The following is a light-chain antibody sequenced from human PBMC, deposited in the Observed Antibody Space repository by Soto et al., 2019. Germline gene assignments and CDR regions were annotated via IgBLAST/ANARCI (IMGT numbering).Light chain of an antibody. CDR1: QSILDSSNNK. J-gene: IGKJ1*01. V-gene: IGKV4-1*01. CDR3: QQYYGTPPTWT. CDR2: WAS. Sequence: DIVMTQSPDSLAVSLGERATINCKSSQSILDSSNNKLAWYQQKPGQPPRLLIYWASSRESGVPDRFSGSGSGTDFTLTISSLQAEDVAVYYCQQYYGTPPTWTFGQGTKVEIK.